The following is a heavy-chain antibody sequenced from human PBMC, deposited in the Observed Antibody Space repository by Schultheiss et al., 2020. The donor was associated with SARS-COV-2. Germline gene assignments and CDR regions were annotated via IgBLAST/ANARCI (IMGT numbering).Heavy chain of an antibody. CDR2: ISSSNTYI. V-gene: IGHV3-21*01. CDR3: ARVAPYYYDSSGPSGFDY. J-gene: IGHJ4*02. CDR1: GFTFNSYS. Sequence: GGSLRLSCAASGFTFNSYSMNWVRQAPGKGLEWVSSISSSNTYIYYADSVKGRFTISRDNSKNTLYLQMNSLRAEDTAVYYCARVAPYYYDSSGPSGFDYWGQGTLVTVSS. D-gene: IGHD3-22*01.